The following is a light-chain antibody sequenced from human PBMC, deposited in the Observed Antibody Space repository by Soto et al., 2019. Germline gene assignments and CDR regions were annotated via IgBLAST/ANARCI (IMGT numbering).Light chain of an antibody. V-gene: IGLV2-14*03. CDR1: SSDVGGYNY. CDR3: SSYTTNNPPQLV. J-gene: IGLJ1*01. Sequence: QSALTQPASVSGSPGQSITISCTGTSSDVGGYNYVSWYQHHPGKAPKLIIYDVTNRPSGVSNPFSGSKSGNTASLTISGLQPEDEAYYYCSSYTTNNPPQLVFGTGTKVTV. CDR2: DVT.